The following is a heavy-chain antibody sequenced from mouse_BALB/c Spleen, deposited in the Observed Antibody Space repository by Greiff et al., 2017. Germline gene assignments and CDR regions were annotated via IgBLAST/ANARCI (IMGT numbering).Heavy chain of an antibody. CDR1: GYTFTSYW. CDR2: INPSNGRT. V-gene: IGHV1S81*02. D-gene: IGHD1-2*01. Sequence: VQLQQPGAELVKPGASVKLSCKASGYTFTSYWMHWVKQRPGQGLEWIGEINPSNGRTNYNEKFKSKATLTVDKSSSTAYMQLSSLTSEDSAVYYCARWGYYGSYYYAMDYWGQGTSVTVSS. J-gene: IGHJ4*01. CDR3: ARWGYYGSYYYAMDY.